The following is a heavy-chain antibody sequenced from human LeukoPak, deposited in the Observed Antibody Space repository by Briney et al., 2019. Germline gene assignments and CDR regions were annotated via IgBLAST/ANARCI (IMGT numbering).Heavy chain of an antibody. J-gene: IGHJ6*03. D-gene: IGHD1-26*01. CDR3: AGAATDYYYYMDV. CDR1: GFTFSDYY. Sequence: GGSLRLSCTASGFTFSDYYMNWIRQAPGKGLEWVSSIRGSGGSTYYADSVKGRFTISRDNSKNTVYLQMNSLGAEDTAVYYCAGAATDYYYYMDVWGKGTTVTISS. CDR2: IRGSGGST. V-gene: IGHV3-23*01.